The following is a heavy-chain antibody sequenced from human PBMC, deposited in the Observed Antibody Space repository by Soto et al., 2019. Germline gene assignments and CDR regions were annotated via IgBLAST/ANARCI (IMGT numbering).Heavy chain of an antibody. CDR1: VGSIRSYY. V-gene: IGHV4-59*01. D-gene: IGHD6-19*01. Sequence: QVQLQESGPGLVKPSETLSLTCTVTVGSIRSYYWSWIRQPPGQGLEWIWSIYYSGSNNSNPSLKRRATIAVNRSMNQFPLTLTAVTAADTAVDYCARVSSGWWYFDYWGQGALFNVAS. CDR3: ARVSSGWWYFDY. J-gene: IGHJ4*02. CDR2: IYYSGSN.